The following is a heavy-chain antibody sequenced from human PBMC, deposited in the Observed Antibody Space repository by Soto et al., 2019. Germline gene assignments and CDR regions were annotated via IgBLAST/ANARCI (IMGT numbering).Heavy chain of an antibody. CDR3: ARERGYSYVRDGMDV. CDR2: INAGNGNT. Sequence: AASVKVSCKASAYNFTSYAMHWVRQAPGQRLEWMGWINAGNGNTKYSQKFQGRVTITRDTSASTAYMGLSSLRSEDTAVYYCARERGYSYVRDGMDVWGQGTTVTVSS. CDR1: AYNFTSYA. J-gene: IGHJ6*02. V-gene: IGHV1-3*01. D-gene: IGHD5-18*01.